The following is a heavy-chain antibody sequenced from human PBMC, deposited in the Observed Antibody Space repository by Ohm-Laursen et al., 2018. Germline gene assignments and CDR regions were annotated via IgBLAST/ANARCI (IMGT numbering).Heavy chain of an antibody. V-gene: IGHV3-23*01. Sequence: SLRLSCAASGLKFTNYAMSWVRQAPGKGLEWVSSISISGARTYYADPVKGRFTISRDTSKNTLDLQMNSLRSEDTAVYYRAKGEVAMVPDSWGLGTLVTVSS. CDR3: AKGEVAMVPDS. CDR2: ISISGART. CDR1: GLKFTNYA. D-gene: IGHD5-18*01. J-gene: IGHJ5*02.